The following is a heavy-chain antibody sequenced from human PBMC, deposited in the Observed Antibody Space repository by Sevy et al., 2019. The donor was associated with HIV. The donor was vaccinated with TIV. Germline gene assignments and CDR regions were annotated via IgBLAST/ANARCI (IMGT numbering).Heavy chain of an antibody. Sequence: GGSLRLSCAASGFTFSSYSTNWVRQAPGKGLEWVSSISSSSSYIYYADSVKGRFTISRDNAKNSLYLQMNSLRAEDTAVYYCARSPDMVTSDAFDIWGQGTMVTVSS. D-gene: IGHD5-18*01. V-gene: IGHV3-21*01. CDR1: GFTFSSYS. CDR2: ISSSSSYI. J-gene: IGHJ3*02. CDR3: ARSPDMVTSDAFDI.